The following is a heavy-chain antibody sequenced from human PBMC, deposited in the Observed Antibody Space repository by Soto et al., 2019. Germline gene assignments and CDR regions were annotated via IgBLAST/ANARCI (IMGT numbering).Heavy chain of an antibody. J-gene: IGHJ4*02. V-gene: IGHV4-59*01. Sequence: KTSETLSLTCTVSGGSISSYYWSWIRQPPGKGLEWIGDIYYSGSTNYNPSLKSRVTISVDTSKNQFSLKLSSVTAADTAVYYCARTQYSYGSGIYIDYWGQGTLVTVSS. CDR1: GGSISSYY. CDR3: ARTQYSYGSGIYIDY. D-gene: IGHD3-10*01. CDR2: IYYSGST.